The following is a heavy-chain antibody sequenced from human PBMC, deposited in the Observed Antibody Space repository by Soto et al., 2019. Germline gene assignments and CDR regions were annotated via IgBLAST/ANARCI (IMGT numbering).Heavy chain of an antibody. CDR1: GFTFSSYA. J-gene: IGHJ6*02. CDR3: AKDTYGMDV. V-gene: IGHV3-23*01. CDR2: ISGSGGST. Sequence: EVQLLESGGGLVQPGGSLRLSCAASGFTFSSYAMSWVRQAPGKGVEWGAAISGSGGSTYYADSVKGRLTISRDNSNNTLYLQMNSLRAEDKAVYYCAKDTYGMDVWGQGTTVTVSS.